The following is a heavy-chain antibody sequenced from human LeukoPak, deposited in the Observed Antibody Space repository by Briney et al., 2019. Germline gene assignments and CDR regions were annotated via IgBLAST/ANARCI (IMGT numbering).Heavy chain of an antibody. CDR3: ARQAVDFWSGYSY. D-gene: IGHD3-3*01. CDR2: IYPGDSDT. Sequence: GESLKISCKGSGYSFTSYWIGWVRQMPGKGLEWMGIIYPGDSDTRYSPSFQGQVTISADKSIGTAYLQWSSLKASDTAMYYCARQAVDFWSGYSYWGQGTLVTVSS. CDR1: GYSFTSYW. V-gene: IGHV5-51*01. J-gene: IGHJ4*02.